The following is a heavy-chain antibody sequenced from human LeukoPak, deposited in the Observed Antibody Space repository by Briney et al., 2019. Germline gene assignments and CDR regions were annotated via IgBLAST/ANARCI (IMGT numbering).Heavy chain of an antibody. Sequence: ASVKVSCKASGYTSTSYYMHWVRQAPGQGLEWMGIINPSGGSTSYAQKFQGRVTMTRDTSTSTVYMELSSLRSEDTAVYYCARVLLTGGYYDYYYGMDVWGQGTTVTVSS. CDR3: ARVLLTGGYYDYYYGMDV. V-gene: IGHV1-46*01. J-gene: IGHJ6*02. CDR1: GYTSTSYY. D-gene: IGHD7-27*01. CDR2: INPSGGST.